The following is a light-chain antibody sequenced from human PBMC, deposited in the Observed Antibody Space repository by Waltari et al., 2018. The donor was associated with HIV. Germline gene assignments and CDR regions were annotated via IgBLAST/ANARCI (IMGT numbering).Light chain of an antibody. J-gene: IGLJ1*01. CDR3: QSADSSGTYV. V-gene: IGLV3-25*03. CDR2: KDS. CDR1: ALPKKY. Sequence: SYELTQPPSVSVSPGQTARITCSGDALPKKYVYWYQQRPGQAPVLVMYKDSDRPSGIPERFSGSSSATTVTLTISGVQAEDDAAYYCQSADSSGTYVFGTGTKVTVL.